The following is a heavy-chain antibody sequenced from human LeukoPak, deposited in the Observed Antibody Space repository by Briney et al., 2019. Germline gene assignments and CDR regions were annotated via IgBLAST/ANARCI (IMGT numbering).Heavy chain of an antibody. CDR1: GFIFSSYS. V-gene: IGHV3-48*04. D-gene: IGHD4-23*01. CDR3: ARDYGGSSPFDY. J-gene: IGHJ4*02. Sequence: GGSLRLSCAASGFIFSSYSMNWVRQAPGKGLEWISYISSSSTTKYYADSVKGRFTISRDNAKNSLYLQMNSLRAEDTAVYYCARDYGGSSPFDYWGQGTLVTVSS. CDR2: ISSSSTTK.